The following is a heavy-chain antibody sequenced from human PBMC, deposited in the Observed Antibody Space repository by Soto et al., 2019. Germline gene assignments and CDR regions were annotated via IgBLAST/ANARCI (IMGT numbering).Heavy chain of an antibody. V-gene: IGHV3-74*01. Sequence: GGSLRLSCAASGFTFSSYWMHWVRQAPGKGLVWVSRINSDGSSTSYADSVKGRFAISRDNAKNTLYLQMNSLRAEDTAVYYCARDHLTYYYDSSGYPPRDYYYGMDVWGQGTTVTVSS. D-gene: IGHD3-22*01. CDR3: ARDHLTYYYDSSGYPPRDYYYGMDV. J-gene: IGHJ6*02. CDR1: GFTFSSYW. CDR2: INSDGSST.